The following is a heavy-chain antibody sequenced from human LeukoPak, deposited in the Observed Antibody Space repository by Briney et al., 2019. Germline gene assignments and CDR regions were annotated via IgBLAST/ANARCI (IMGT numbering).Heavy chain of an antibody. V-gene: IGHV4-59*01. J-gene: IGHJ4*02. CDR1: GGSISSYY. Sequence: SETLSLTCTVSGGSISSYYWSWIRQPPGKGLEWIGYIYYSGSTNYNPSLKSRVTISVDTSKNQFSLKLSSVTAADTAVYYCAGGGRPRLDYWGQGTLVTVSS. CDR2: IYYSGST. CDR3: AGGGRPRLDY.